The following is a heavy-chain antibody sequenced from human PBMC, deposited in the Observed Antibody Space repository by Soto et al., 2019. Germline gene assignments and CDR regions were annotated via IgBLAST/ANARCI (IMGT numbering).Heavy chain of an antibody. Sequence: GGSLRLSCAASGFIFRNYAMSWVRQAPGKGLEWVSAISGSAGSRYYADSVKGRFTISRDNSKNTLYLQMNSLRAEDTAVYYCATAARPNYYYGTDVWGQGTTVTVSS. D-gene: IGHD6-6*01. CDR2: ISGSAGSR. V-gene: IGHV3-23*01. J-gene: IGHJ6*02. CDR3: ATAARPNYYYGTDV. CDR1: GFIFRNYA.